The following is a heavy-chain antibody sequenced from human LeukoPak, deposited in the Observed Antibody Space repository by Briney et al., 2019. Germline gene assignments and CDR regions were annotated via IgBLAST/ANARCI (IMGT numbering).Heavy chain of an antibody. CDR3: ARRGAGTVDFDY. CDR2: IYSSGST. CDR1: GGSISSSSYY. Sequence: SETLSLTCTVSGGSISSSSYYWGWIRQPPGKGLEWIGSIYSSGSTYYNPSLKSRVTISVDTSKNQFSLKLSSVTAADTAVYYCARRGAGTVDFDYWGQGTLVTVSS. D-gene: IGHD6-19*01. J-gene: IGHJ4*02. V-gene: IGHV4-39*01.